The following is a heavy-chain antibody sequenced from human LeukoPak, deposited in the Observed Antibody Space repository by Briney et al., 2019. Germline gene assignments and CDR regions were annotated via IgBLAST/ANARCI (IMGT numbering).Heavy chain of an antibody. CDR2: ISSSSRTI. CDR3: ASNYDTSRPLDP. CDR1: GFTFSSYS. J-gene: IGHJ5*02. V-gene: IGHV3-48*04. Sequence: PGGSLRLSCAASGFTFSSYSMNWVRQAPGKGLEWVSYISSSSRTIYYADSVTGRFTISRDNAKNSLYLQMNSLRAEDTAVYYCASNYDTSRPLDPWGQGTLVTVSS. D-gene: IGHD3-22*01.